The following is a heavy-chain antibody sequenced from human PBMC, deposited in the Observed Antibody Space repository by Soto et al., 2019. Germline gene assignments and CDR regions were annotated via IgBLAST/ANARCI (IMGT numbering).Heavy chain of an antibody. CDR2: IYPGDSDT. V-gene: IGHV5-51*01. J-gene: IGHJ6*02. Sequence: GESLKISCKGSGYSFTSYWIGWVRQMPGKGLEWMGIIYPGDSDTRYSPSFQGQVTISADKSISTAYLQWSSLKASDTALYYCARRRLDCYGPYYYYGMDVWGQGTTVTVSS. CDR1: GYSFTSYW. CDR3: ARRRLDCYGPYYYYGMDV. D-gene: IGHD2-21*01.